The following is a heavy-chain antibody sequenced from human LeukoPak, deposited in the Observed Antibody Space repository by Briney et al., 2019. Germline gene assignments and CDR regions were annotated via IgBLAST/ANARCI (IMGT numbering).Heavy chain of an antibody. J-gene: IGHJ6*02. CDR1: GGSISSYY. CDR3: AGASTVTSYYYYGMDV. CDR2: IYYSGST. V-gene: IGHV4-59*01. D-gene: IGHD4-17*01. Sequence: PSETLSLTCTVSGGSISSYYWSWIRQPPGKGLEWIGYIYYSGSTNYNPSLKSRVTISVDTSKNQFSLKLSSVTAADTAVYYCAGASTVTSYYYYGMDVWGQGTTVTVSS.